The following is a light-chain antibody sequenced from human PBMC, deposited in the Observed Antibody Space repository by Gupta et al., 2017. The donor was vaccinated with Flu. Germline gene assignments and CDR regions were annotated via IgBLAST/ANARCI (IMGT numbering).Light chain of an antibody. CDR3: QHDYTAPLT. CDR1: QSVLYSSNNKNY. Sequence: SLCERATINCKSSQSVLYSSNNKNYLAWYQQKPGQPPKLLIYWASTRESGVPDRFSGSGSGTDFTLTISSLQAEDVAVYYCQHDYTAPLTFGQGTKVEIK. J-gene: IGKJ1*01. V-gene: IGKV4-1*01. CDR2: WAS.